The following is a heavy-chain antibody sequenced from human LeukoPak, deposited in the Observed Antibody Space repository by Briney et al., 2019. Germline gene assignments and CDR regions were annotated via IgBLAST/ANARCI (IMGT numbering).Heavy chain of an antibody. Sequence: GGSLRLSCAASGFTFSSYWMSWVRQAPGKGLEWVANIKQDGSEKYYVDSVKGRFTISRDNSKNTLYLQMNSLRAEDTAVYYCAKVMWDSSGWYDSFDYWGQGTLVTVSS. CDR3: AKVMWDSSGWYDSFDY. CDR1: GFTFSSYW. CDR2: IKQDGSEK. D-gene: IGHD6-19*01. J-gene: IGHJ4*02. V-gene: IGHV3-7*03.